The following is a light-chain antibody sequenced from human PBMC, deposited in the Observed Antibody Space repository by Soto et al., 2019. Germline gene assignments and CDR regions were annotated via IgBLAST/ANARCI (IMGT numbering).Light chain of an antibody. CDR2: DAS. J-gene: IGKJ1*01. Sequence: DVQMTQSPSTLSASVGDRVTITCRASQSLNTRLAWYQKKPGKAPNLLIYDASSLESGVPSRFSGSGSGTEFALTISSLHSDYVATYYCQQYDSYWTYGQGTKVDMK. CDR3: QQYDSYWT. V-gene: IGKV1-5*01. CDR1: QSLNTR.